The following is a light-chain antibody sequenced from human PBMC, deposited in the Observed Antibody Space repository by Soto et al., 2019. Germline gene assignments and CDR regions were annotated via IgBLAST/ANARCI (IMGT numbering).Light chain of an antibody. V-gene: IGKV1-39*01. CDR2: GAS. Sequence: DIQMTQSPSSLSASVGDRVTITCRASQSISSYLNWYQQKPGKAPKLLIYGASKLQSGAPTRFSGSGAGTDFSLTISSLQPEDFATYFCQQYYNYSTFGQGTKVEVK. CDR3: QQYYNYST. CDR1: QSISSY. J-gene: IGKJ1*01.